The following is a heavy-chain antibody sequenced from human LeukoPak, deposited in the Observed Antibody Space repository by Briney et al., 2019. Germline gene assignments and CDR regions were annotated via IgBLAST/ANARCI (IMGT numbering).Heavy chain of an antibody. CDR1: GGSISSYY. CDR2: IFYTGST. V-gene: IGHV4-59*01. J-gene: IGHJ3*02. Sequence: SETLSLTCTVSGGSISSYYWSWIRQPPGKGLEWIGYIFYTGSTNYNPSLKSRVTISVLTSKNRFSLKLSSVTAADTAVYYCTTLTGGDDAFDIWGQGTMVTVSS. CDR3: TTLTGGDDAFDI. D-gene: IGHD4-23*01.